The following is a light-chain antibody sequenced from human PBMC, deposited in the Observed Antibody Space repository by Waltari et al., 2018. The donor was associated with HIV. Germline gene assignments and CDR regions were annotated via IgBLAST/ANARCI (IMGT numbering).Light chain of an antibody. CDR3: QQYYDTPRT. CDR1: QGISNS. J-gene: IGKJ1*01. CDR2: GAS. V-gene: IGKV1-NL1*01. Sequence: DIQMTQSPSSLSASVGDRVTITCRASQGISNSLAWYQQKPGKAPKLLLYGASKLESGVPSRFSGSGSGTDSTLTISSLQPEDFATYYCQQYYDTPRTFGQVTKVEIK.